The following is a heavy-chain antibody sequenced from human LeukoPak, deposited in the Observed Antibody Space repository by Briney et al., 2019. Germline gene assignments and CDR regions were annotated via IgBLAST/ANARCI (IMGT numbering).Heavy chain of an antibody. V-gene: IGHV3-21*01. D-gene: IGHD6-13*01. CDR2: ISSSSDYI. J-gene: IGHJ4*02. CDR3: ARDSGSSWREGLNY. Sequence: GGSLRLSCAASTFTFSSDSMNWVRQAPGKGLEWVSSISSSSDYIYYADSVKGRFTISRDNAKNSLFLQMNSLRVENSAVYYCARDSGSSWREGLNYWGQGTLVTVSS. CDR1: TFTFSSDS.